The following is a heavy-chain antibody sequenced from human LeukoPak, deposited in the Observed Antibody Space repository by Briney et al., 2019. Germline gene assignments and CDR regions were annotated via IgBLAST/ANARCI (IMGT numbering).Heavy chain of an antibody. CDR3: AKDIKTRTAMGGLDY. J-gene: IGHJ4*02. V-gene: IGHV3-9*01. D-gene: IGHD5-18*01. Sequence: GGSLRLSCAASGFTFDDYAMHWVRQAPGKGLEWVSGISWNSGSIGYADSVKGRFTISRDNAKNSLYLQMNSLRAEDTALYYCAKDIKTRTAMGGLDYWGQGTLVTVSS. CDR2: ISWNSGSI. CDR1: GFTFDDYA.